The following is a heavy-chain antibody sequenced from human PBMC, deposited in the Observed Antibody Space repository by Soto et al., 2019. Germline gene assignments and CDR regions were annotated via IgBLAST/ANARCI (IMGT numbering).Heavy chain of an antibody. CDR1: GGSFSGYC. D-gene: IGHD3-3*01. CDR2: INHSGRT. J-gene: IGHJ4*02. Sequence: QVQLQQWGAGLLKPSETLSLTCAVYGGSFSGYCWSWIRQPPGKGLEWIGEINHSGRTNYNPSLKSRVTISVDTSKSQFSLKLSSVTAADTAVYYCARGRKYYDFLSGYSHPRYYFNYWGQGTLVTVSS. CDR3: ARGRKYYDFLSGYSHPRYYFNY. V-gene: IGHV4-34*01.